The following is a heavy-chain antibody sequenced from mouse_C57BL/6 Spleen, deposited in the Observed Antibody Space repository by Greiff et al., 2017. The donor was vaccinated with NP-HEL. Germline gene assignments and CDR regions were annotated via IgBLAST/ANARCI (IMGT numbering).Heavy chain of an antibody. V-gene: IGHV14-4*01. J-gene: IGHJ4*01. CDR1: GFNIKDDY. CDR3: TTNPFITTMDAMDY. CDR2: IDPENGDT. Sequence: EVQLQESGAELVRPGASVKLSCTASGFNIKDDYMHWVKQRPEQGLEWIGWIDPENGDTEYASKFQGKATITADTSSNTAYLQLSSLTSEDTAVYYCTTNPFITTMDAMDYWGQGTSVTVSS. D-gene: IGHD1-1*01.